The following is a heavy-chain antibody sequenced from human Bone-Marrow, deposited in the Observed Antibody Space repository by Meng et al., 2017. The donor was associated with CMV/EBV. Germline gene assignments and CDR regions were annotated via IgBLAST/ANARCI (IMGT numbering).Heavy chain of an antibody. Sequence: GGPLRLSCAASGFTFSSYSMNWVRQAPGKGLEWVSSISSSSSYIYYADSVKGRFTISRDNAKNSLYLQMNSLRAEDTAVYYCARDHTVGAIYFDPWGQGTTVTVSS. J-gene: IGHJ5*02. CDR1: GFTFSSYS. CDR3: ARDHTVGAIYFDP. D-gene: IGHD1-26*01. CDR2: ISSSSSYI. V-gene: IGHV3-21*01.